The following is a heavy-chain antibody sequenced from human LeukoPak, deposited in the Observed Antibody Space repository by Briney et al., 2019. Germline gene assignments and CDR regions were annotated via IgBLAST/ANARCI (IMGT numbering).Heavy chain of an antibody. Sequence: GGSLRLSCAASGFTFSTYDMHWVRQGTGKGLEWVSGIGTGGDTHYAGPVKGRFTISRDNAKNSLYLQMNSLRAEDTAVYYCAKGGAGYCSSTSCLYYFDYWGQGTLVTVST. CDR1: GFTFSTYD. CDR3: AKGGAGYCSSTSCLYYFDY. CDR2: IGTGGDT. V-gene: IGHV3-13*04. D-gene: IGHD2-2*01. J-gene: IGHJ4*02.